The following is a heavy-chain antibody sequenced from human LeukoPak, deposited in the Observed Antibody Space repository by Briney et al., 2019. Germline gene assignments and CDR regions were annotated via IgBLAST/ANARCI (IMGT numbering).Heavy chain of an antibody. V-gene: IGHV3-53*01. CDR2: IYSGGST. J-gene: IGHJ4*02. Sequence: PGGSLRLSCAASGFTVSSNYMSWVRQAPGKGLEWVSVIYSGGSTYYADSVKGRFTISRDNSKNTLYLQMNSLRAEDTAVYYCARDRRDCSGGSCYFNFDYWGQGTLVTVSS. CDR1: GFTVSSNY. CDR3: ARDRRDCSGGSCYFNFDY. D-gene: IGHD2-15*01.